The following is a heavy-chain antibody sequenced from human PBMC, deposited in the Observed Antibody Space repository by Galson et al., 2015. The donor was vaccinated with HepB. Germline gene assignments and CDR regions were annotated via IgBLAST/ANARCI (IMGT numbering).Heavy chain of an antibody. Sequence: LRLSCAASGFTFSSYWMSWVRQAPGKGLEWVANIKQDGSEKYYVDSVKGRFTISRDNAKNSLYLQMNSLRAEDTAVYYCARDRRGYHTVYYYYYMDVWGKGTTVTVSS. CDR1: GFTFSSYW. CDR2: IKQDGSEK. D-gene: IGHD3-3*01. V-gene: IGHV3-7*01. CDR3: ARDRRGYHTVYYYYYMDV. J-gene: IGHJ6*03.